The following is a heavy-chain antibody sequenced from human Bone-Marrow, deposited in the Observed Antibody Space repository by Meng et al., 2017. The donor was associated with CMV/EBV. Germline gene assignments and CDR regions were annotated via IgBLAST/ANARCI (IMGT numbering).Heavy chain of an antibody. CDR3: AREGLGSSAFDI. J-gene: IGHJ3*02. D-gene: IGHD3-10*01. CDR1: GGSFSGYY. V-gene: IGHV4-34*01. Sequence: GSLRLSCAVYGGSFSGYYWSWIRQPPGKGLEWIGEINHSGSTNYNPSLKSRVTISVDTSKNQFSLKLSSVTAADTAVYYCAREGLGSSAFDIWGPGKMVNVSS. CDR2: INHSGST.